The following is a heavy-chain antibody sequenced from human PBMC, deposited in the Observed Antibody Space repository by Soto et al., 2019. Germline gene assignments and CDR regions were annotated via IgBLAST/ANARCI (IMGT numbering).Heavy chain of an antibody. J-gene: IGHJ4*02. V-gene: IGHV2-5*02. CDR2: LYWDDDE. Sequence: QITLNESGPTLMKPTQTLTLTCTFSGFSLSTRGVGVGWIRQPPGKALEWLALLYWDDDERYSPSLISRLSITKDTSKNQVFLTMTNVDPVDTATYYCAHRPRGFTYFFDYWGQGTLVTVSS. CDR1: GFSLSTRGVG. CDR3: AHRPRGFTYFFDY.